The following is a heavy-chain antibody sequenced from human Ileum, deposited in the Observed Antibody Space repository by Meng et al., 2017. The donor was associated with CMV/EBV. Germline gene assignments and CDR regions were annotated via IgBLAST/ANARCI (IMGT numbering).Heavy chain of an antibody. Sequence: GGSLRLSCAASGFNLNRYTMHWVRQAPGKGLEWVAVTSYDGNKDWYADSVKGRFTISRDNSKDTLYLQMNSLTREDTGVYYCARESTIFGVVTLTIPIDGFAIWGEG. CDR3: ARESTIFGVVTLTIPIDGFAI. CDR1: GFNLNRYT. V-gene: IGHV3-30*04. D-gene: IGHD3-3*01. J-gene: IGHJ3*02. CDR2: TSYDGNKD.